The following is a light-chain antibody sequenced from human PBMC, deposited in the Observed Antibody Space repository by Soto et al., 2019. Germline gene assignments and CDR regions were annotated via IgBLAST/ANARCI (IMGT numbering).Light chain of an antibody. V-gene: IGLV1-44*01. Sequence: QSVPTQPPSASETPGQRVTISCSGSSSNIGSSAVNWYQQLPGSAPKLLIYSDNQRPSGVPDRYSASKSGTSASLAISGLQSEDEADYYCAARDDSLNGHVVFGGGTKLTVL. CDR3: AARDDSLNGHVV. CDR1: SSNIGSSA. J-gene: IGLJ2*01. CDR2: SDN.